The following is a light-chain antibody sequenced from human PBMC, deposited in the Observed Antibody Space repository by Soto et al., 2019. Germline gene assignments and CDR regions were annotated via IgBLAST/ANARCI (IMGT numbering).Light chain of an antibody. CDR3: ATWDRSLSVGV. J-gene: IGLJ2*01. V-gene: IGLV1-51*01. Sequence: QSVLTQPPSVSAAPGQKVTISCSGSSSNIGNNYVFWYQQLPGTAPKLLIYDNDKRPSGIPDRFSCSKSGTSATLGITGLQTGDEADYYCATWDRSLSVGVFGGGTKLTVL. CDR1: SSNIGNNY. CDR2: DND.